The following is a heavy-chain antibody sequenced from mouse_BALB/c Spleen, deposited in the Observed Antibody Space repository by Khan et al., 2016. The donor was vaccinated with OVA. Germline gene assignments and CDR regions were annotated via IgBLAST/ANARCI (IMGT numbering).Heavy chain of an antibody. CDR2: IYPSDGYT. CDR3: TRHGSSYAAMAY. CDR1: GYTFTNYY. J-gene: IGHJ4*01. D-gene: IGHD1-1*01. Sequence: QVQLQQPGAELVRPGASVKLSCKASGYTFTNYYIYWVKLRPGQGLEWIGSIYPSDGYTTYNQKFKDTATLTVDKSSSTAYMHLSSPTSDDSADFYCTRHGSSYAAMAYWGQGTSVTVSA. V-gene: IGHV1S127*01.